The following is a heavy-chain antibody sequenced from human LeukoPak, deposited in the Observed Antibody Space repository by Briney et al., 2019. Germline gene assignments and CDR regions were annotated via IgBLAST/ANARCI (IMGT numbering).Heavy chain of an antibody. CDR3: TTWVGAHFDF. CDR2: IDGPSFRT. J-gene: IGHJ4*02. V-gene: IGHV3-23*01. CDR1: GFTFSNYA. D-gene: IGHD1-26*01. Sequence: GGSLRLSCAASGFTFSNYAMHWVRQAPGKGREWVTSIDGPSFRTYYAASVMGRFTISRDNSKNTMYLQMNSLRAEDTAVYFCTTWVGAHFDFWGQGTLVTVSS.